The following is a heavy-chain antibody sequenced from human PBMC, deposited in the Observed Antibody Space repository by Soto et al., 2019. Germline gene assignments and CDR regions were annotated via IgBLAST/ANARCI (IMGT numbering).Heavy chain of an antibody. D-gene: IGHD1-26*01. CDR1: GGSISSGGYS. CDR2: IYHSGST. J-gene: IGHJ2*01. CDR3: ARDSGSYYWYFDL. V-gene: IGHV4-30-2*01. Sequence: PSETLSLTCAVSGGSISSGGYSWSWIRQPPGKGLEWIGYIYHSGSTYYNPSLKSRVTISVDRSKNQFSLKLSSVTAADTAVYYCARDSGSYYWYFDLWGRGTLVT.